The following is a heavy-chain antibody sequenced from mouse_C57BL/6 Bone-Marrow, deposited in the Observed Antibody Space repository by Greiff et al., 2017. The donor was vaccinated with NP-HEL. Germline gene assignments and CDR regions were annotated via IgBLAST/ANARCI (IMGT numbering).Heavy chain of an antibody. CDR3: ARDNYYGSRRYFDY. J-gene: IGHJ2*01. CDR2: ISDGGSYT. D-gene: IGHD1-1*01. V-gene: IGHV5-4*01. Sequence: EVQLVESGGGLVKPGGSLKLSCAASGFTFSSYAMSWVRQTPEKGLEWVATISDGGSYTYYPDNVKGRFTISRDNAKNNLYLQMSQLKSEDTAMYYCARDNYYGSRRYFDYWGQGTTLTVSS. CDR1: GFTFSSYA.